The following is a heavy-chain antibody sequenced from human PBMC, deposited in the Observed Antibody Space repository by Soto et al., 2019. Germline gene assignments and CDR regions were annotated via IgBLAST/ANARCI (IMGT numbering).Heavy chain of an antibody. V-gene: IGHV5-10-1*01. CDR1: GYSFTGYW. D-gene: IGHD4-17*01. J-gene: IGHJ4*02. CDR3: ASRGYGGADY. CDR2: IDPSDSYT. Sequence: PGESLKISCKGSGYSFTGYWISWVRQMPGKGLEWMGRIDPSDSYTNYSPSFQGHVTISADKSINTAYLQWSSLKASDTAMYYCASRGYGGADYWGQGTLVTVSS.